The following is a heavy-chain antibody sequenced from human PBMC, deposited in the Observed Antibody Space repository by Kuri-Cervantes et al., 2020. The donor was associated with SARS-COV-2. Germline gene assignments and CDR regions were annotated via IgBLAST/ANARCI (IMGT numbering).Heavy chain of an antibody. CDR3: VRDGDHWNFDY. J-gene: IGHJ4*02. CDR1: GFTFSSYD. Sequence: GGSLRLSCAASGFTFSSYDMHRVRQATGKGLEWVSAIGTAGDTYYPGSVKGRFTLSRDNAENMLFLQMNSLRAEDTAVYYCVRDGDHWNFDYWGQGTLVTVSS. D-gene: IGHD1-1*01. V-gene: IGHV3-13*01. CDR2: IGTAGDT.